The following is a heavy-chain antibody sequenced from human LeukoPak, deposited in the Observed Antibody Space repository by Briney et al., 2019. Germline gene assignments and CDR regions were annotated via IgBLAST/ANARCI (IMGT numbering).Heavy chain of an antibody. Sequence: SHTLALTCTVSGGSISSGGYYWSWIRQHPGKGLEWIGYVYYSGSIYYNPSLKSRLTISVDTSKNQFSLKLSSVSAADTAVYYCARGGGDVYNVFDYWGQGTLVTAS. D-gene: IGHD5-24*01. J-gene: IGHJ4*02. CDR3: ARGGGDVYNVFDY. CDR2: VYYSGSI. CDR1: GGSISSGGYY. V-gene: IGHV4-31*03.